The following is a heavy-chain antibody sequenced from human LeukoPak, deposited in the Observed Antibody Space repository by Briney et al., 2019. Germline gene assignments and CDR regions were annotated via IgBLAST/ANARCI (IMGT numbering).Heavy chain of an antibody. CDR3: AREFRGNWFDP. CDR2: IYYSGST. Sequence: PSETLSLTCTVSGGSISSYYWSWIRQPPGKGLEWIGYIYYSGSTNYNPSHKSRVTISVDTSKNQFSLKLSSVTAADTAVYYCAREFRGNWFDPWGQGTLVTVSS. V-gene: IGHV4-59*01. CDR1: GGSISSYY. D-gene: IGHD3-16*01. J-gene: IGHJ5*02.